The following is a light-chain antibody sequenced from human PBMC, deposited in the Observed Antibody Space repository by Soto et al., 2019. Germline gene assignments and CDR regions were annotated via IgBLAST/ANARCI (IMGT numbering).Light chain of an antibody. CDR3: SSYRGSSAVVL. CDR2: DVS. J-gene: IGLJ2*01. CDR1: SNDVGGYNY. V-gene: IGLV2-14*03. Sequence: QSALPQPASVSGSPGQSITISCTGTSNDVGGYNYVSWYQHFPGRAPRLMIYDVSDRPSGISNRFSGSKSGNTASLTISGLQAEDEAEYYCSSYRGSSAVVLFGGGTKVTVL.